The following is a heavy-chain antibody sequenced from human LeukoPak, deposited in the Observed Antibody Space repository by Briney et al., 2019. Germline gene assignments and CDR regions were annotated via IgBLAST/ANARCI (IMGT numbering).Heavy chain of an antibody. CDR2: FDPEDGET. CDR1: GYTLTELS. V-gene: IGHV1-24*01. D-gene: IGHD1-1*01. Sequence: ASVKVSCKVSGYTLTELSMHWVRQAPGKGLEWMGGFDPEDGETIYAQKFQGRVTMTEDTSTDTAYMELSSLRSEDTAVYYCATCSRTTGTSDFDYWGQGTLVTVSS. CDR3: ATCSRTTGTSDFDY. J-gene: IGHJ4*02.